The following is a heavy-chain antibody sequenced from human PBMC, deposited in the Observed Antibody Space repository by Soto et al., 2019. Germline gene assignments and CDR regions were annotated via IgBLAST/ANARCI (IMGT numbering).Heavy chain of an antibody. CDR3: AREKQWLPESGFDP. Sequence: PGGSLRLSCSASGFTFSIYGMHLVLQAPGKGLEWVAVIWYDGSNKYYADSVKGRFTISRDNSKNTLYLQMNSLRAEDTAVYYCAREKQWLPESGFDPWGQGTLVTVSS. CDR2: IWYDGSNK. CDR1: GFTFSIYG. V-gene: IGHV3-33*01. J-gene: IGHJ5*02. D-gene: IGHD6-19*01.